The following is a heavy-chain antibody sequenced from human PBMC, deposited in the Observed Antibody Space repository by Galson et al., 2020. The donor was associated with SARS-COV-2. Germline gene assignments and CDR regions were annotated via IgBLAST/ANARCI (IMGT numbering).Heavy chain of an antibody. D-gene: IGHD2-15*01. CDR2: IHSSGSK. Sequence: SQTLSLTSTVSHGSIINKYWSWNRQSPGKGLEWIAYIHSSGSKTYNPTLKSRVTISLDTSKNQISLNLTSVTAADTAVYYCARDAPFSSYDPLDIWGQGTMVTVSS. J-gene: IGHJ3*02. CDR1: HGSIINKY. CDR3: ARDAPFSSYDPLDI. V-gene: IGHV4-59*01.